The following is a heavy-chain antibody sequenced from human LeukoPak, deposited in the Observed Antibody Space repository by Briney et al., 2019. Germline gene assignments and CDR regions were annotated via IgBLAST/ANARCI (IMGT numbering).Heavy chain of an antibody. V-gene: IGHV4-34*01. CDR2: INHSGST. J-gene: IGHJ6*03. CDR3: AGLGTTGSRYYYYYMDV. D-gene: IGHD1-1*01. CDR1: GGSISSYY. Sequence: SETLSLTCTVSGGSISSYYWSWIRQPPGKGLEWIGEINHSGSTNYNPSLKSRVTISVDTSKNQFSLKLSSVTAADTAVYYCAGLGTTGSRYYYYYMDVWGKGTTVTVSS.